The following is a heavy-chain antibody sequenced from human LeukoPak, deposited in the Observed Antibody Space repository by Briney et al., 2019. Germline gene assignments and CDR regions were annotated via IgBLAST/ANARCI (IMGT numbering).Heavy chain of an antibody. CDR2: IYYSGST. V-gene: IGHV4-59*11. D-gene: IGHD6-13*01. CDR1: GGSISSHY. Sequence: SETLSLTCTVSGGSISSHYWNGVRQPRGKGVEGLGYIYYSGSTNYNPSLKRRVTISVDTSKNQFSLKLSSVTAADTAVYYCARDPSSSWYSLWGQGTLVTVSS. CDR3: ARDPSSSWYSL. J-gene: IGHJ4*02.